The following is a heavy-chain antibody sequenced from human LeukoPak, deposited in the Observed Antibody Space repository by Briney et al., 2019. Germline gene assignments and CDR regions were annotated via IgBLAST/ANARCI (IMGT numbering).Heavy chain of an antibody. CDR3: ARARTYYYDSGGYPRSPWFDP. CDR2: INHSGST. J-gene: IGHJ5*02. Sequence: SETLSLTCAVYGGSFSGYYWSWIRQPPGKGLEWIGEINHSGSTNYNPSLKSRVTISVDTSKNQFSLKLSSVTAADTAVYYCARARTYYYDSGGYPRSPWFDPWGQGTLVTVSS. D-gene: IGHD3-22*01. V-gene: IGHV4-34*01. CDR1: GGSFSGYY.